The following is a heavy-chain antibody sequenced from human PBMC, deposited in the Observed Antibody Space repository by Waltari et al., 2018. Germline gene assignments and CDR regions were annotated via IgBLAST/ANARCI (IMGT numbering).Heavy chain of an antibody. CDR1: GFTFSNYA. CDR3: AKGDDGENIDY. CDR2: ISGSVGRT. Sequence: EVQLVESGGGLVQHGGSLRLSCAASGFTFSNYAINWARQVPGKGLEWVSAISGSVGRTYIADSVKGRFMISRDNSKNTLYLQMNSLRAEDTAVYYCAKGDDGENIDYWGQGTLVTVSS. V-gene: IGHV3-23*04. D-gene: IGHD3-16*01. J-gene: IGHJ4*02.